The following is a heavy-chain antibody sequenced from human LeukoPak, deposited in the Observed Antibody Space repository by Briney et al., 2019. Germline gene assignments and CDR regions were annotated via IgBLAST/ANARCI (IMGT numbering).Heavy chain of an antibody. CDR3: ARDRSVTDGGFDS. CDR2: IDIDGSDT. Sequence: PGGSLRPSCAASGFSFTHYWMHWVRPAPGKGLVWVSRIDIDGSDTTYADSVTGRFTISRDNAKNTLYLQMNSLRAEDTAIYYCARDRSVTDGGFDSWGQGSLVTVSS. CDR1: GFSFTHYW. J-gene: IGHJ4*02. D-gene: IGHD2-21*02. V-gene: IGHV3-74*03.